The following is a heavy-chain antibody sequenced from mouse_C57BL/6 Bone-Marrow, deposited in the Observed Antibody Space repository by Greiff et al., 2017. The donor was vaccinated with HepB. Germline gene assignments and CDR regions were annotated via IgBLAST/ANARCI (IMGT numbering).Heavy chain of an antibody. CDR2: IDPSDSET. Sequence: VQLQQPGAELVRPGSSVKLSCKASGYTFTSYWMHWVKQRPIQGLEWIGNIDPSDSETHYNQKFKDKATLTVDKSSSTAYMQLSRLTSEDSAVYYCARGGDGNFDFDVWGTGATVTVSS. V-gene: IGHV1-52*01. J-gene: IGHJ1*03. CDR3: ARGGDGNFDFDV. D-gene: IGHD2-1*01. CDR1: GYTFTSYW.